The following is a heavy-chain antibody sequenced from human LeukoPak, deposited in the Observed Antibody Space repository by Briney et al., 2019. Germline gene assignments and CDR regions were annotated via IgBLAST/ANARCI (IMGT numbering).Heavy chain of an antibody. CDR1: GGSISSSSYY. CDR2: VHYSGTT. V-gene: IGHV4-39*01. J-gene: IGHJ4*02. Sequence: SGTLSLTCSVSGGSISSSSYYWGWIRQPPGKGLEWIGSVHYSGTTYYNTSLKSRVTISIDAFKNQFSLKLSSVTAADTAVYYCARHFDYWGQGIMVTVSS. CDR3: ARHFDY.